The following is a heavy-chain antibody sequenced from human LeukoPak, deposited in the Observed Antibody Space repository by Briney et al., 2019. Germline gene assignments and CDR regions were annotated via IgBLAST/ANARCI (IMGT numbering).Heavy chain of an antibody. J-gene: IGHJ4*02. D-gene: IGHD4-17*01. CDR1: GFTFRSYE. CDR3: ARIPKTTYFDY. CDR2: ISSSGSTI. Sequence: PGGSLRLSCAASGFTFRSYEMNWVRQAPGKGLEWVSYISSSGSTIYYADSVKGRFTISRDNSENTLHLQMNSLRAEDTAVYYCARIPKTTYFDYWGQGTLVTVSS. V-gene: IGHV3-48*03.